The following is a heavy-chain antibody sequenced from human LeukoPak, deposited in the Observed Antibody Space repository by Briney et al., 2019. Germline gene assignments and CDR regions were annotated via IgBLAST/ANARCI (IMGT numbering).Heavy chain of an antibody. CDR1: GYTFTGYD. J-gene: IGHJ4*02. Sequence: ASVKVSCKASGYTFTGYDMHWVRQAPGQGLEWMGWINPNSGGTNYAQKFQGRVTMTRDTSISTAYMELSRLRSDDTAVYYCARPYCSSTSCYTAGSGWGQGTLVTVSS. V-gene: IGHV1-2*02. D-gene: IGHD2-2*02. CDR2: INPNSGGT. CDR3: ARPYCSSTSCYTAGSG.